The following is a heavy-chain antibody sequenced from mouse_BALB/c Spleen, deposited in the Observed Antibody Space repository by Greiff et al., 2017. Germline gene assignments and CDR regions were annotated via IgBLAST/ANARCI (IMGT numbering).Heavy chain of an antibody. D-gene: IGHD2-1*01. J-gene: IGHJ2*01. CDR1: GFTFSSYG. V-gene: IGHV5-6*01. Sequence: EVHLVESGGGLVKPGGSLKLSCAASGFTFSSYGMSWVRQTPDKRLEWVATISSGGSYTYYPDSVKGRFTISRDNAKNTLYLQMSSLKSEDTAMYYCARLYGNQYDFDYWGQGTTLTVSS. CDR2: ISSGGSYT. CDR3: ARLYGNQYDFDY.